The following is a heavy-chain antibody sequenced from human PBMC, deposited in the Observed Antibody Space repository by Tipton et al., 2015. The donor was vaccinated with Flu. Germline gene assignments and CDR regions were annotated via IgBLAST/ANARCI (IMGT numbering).Heavy chain of an antibody. J-gene: IGHJ4*02. CDR3: ARDAWAGEAAAGTPFDY. Sequence: SLRLSCAASGFTFSSYAMHWVRQAPGKGLEWVAVISYDGSNKYYADSVKGRFTISRDNSKNTLYLQMNSLRAEDTAVYYCARDAWAGEAAAGTPFDYWGQGTLVTVSS. CDR1: GFTFSSYA. V-gene: IGHV3-30-3*01. D-gene: IGHD6-13*01. CDR2: ISYDGSNK.